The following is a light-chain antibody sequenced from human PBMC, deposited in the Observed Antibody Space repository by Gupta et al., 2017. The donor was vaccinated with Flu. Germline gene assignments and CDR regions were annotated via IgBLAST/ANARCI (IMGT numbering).Light chain of an antibody. CDR2: RAA. CDR1: QSISDN. V-gene: IGKV3-15*01. J-gene: IGKJ2*01. Sequence: EIVMTQSPATLSVSPGERATVSCRASQSISDNLAWYQQKPGQAPRLLIYRAATRATGIPARFSGSGSGTEFTLTISSLQAEDFAVYYCQQYNNWPPQDTFGQGTKLEIK. CDR3: QQYNNWPPQDT.